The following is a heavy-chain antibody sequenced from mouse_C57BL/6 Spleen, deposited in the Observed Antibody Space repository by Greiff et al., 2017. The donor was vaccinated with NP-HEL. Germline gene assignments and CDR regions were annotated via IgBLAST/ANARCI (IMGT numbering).Heavy chain of an antibody. CDR2: IHPNSGST. CDR3: AREGASFYAMDY. J-gene: IGHJ4*01. V-gene: IGHV1-64*01. CDR1: GYTFTSYW. Sequence: QVQLQQPGAELVKPGASVKLSCKASGYTFTSYWMHWVKQRPGQGLEWIGMIHPNSGSTNYNEKFKSKATLTVDKSSSTAYMQLSSLTSEYSAVYYCAREGASFYAMDYWGQGTSVTVSS.